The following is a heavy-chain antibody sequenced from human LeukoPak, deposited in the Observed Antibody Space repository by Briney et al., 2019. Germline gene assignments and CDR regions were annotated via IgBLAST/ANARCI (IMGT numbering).Heavy chain of an antibody. CDR1: GGSISSYY. V-gene: IGHV4-59*01. CDR3: ARGGYYGSGNDFRFDP. D-gene: IGHD3-10*01. CDR2: IHYTGST. J-gene: IGHJ5*02. Sequence: NPSETLSLTCTVSGGSISSYYWSWIRQSPGKGLECIGYIHYTGSTNYNPSLKSRVTISVETSKNQFSRKWKSVTAADTAVYYCARGGYYGSGNDFRFDPWGQGTLVTVSS.